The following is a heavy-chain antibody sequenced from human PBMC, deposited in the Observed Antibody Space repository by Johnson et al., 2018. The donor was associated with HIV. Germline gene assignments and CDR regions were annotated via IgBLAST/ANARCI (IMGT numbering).Heavy chain of an antibody. CDR3: AKDAAAADRRAVDN. Sequence: QVQLVESGGGVVQPGRSLRLSCAASGFTFSGYAMHWVRQAPGKGLEWVAVIYYDGTNNHYADSVKGRFTISRDNSKNTLFLQMNSLRAEDQAVYYCAKDAAAADRRAVDNWGQGTMVTVAS. D-gene: IGHD6-13*01. CDR2: IYYDGTNN. V-gene: IGHV3-33*06. CDR1: GFTFSGYA. J-gene: IGHJ3*02.